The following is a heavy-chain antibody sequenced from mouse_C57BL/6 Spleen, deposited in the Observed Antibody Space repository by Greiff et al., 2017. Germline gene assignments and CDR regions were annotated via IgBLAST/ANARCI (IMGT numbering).Heavy chain of an antibody. J-gene: IGHJ4*01. CDR2: ISGGGGNT. CDR1: GFTFSSYT. Sequence: EVQLVESGGGLVKPGGSLKLSCAASGFTFSSYTMSWVRQTPEKRLAWVATISGGGGNTYYPDSVKGRFTISSDNANNTLYLQMSSLRSEDTALXYCARHISDGGDVMYYWGQGTSVTVSS. V-gene: IGHV5-9*01. D-gene: IGHD1-1*02. CDR3: ARHISDGGDVMYY.